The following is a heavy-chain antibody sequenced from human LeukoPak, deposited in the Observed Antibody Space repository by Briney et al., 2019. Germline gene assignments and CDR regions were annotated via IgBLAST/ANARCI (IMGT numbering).Heavy chain of an antibody. J-gene: IGHJ4*02. CDR2: IRSKANSYAT. Sequence: GGSLRLSCAASGFTFSGSAMHWVRQASAKGLEWVGRIRSKANSYATAYAASVKGRFTISRDDSKNTAYLQMNSLKTEDTAVYYCTSRKALGYCSGGSCQDYWGQGTLVTVSS. CDR1: GFTFSGSA. V-gene: IGHV3-73*01. CDR3: TSRKALGYCSGGSCQDY. D-gene: IGHD2-15*01.